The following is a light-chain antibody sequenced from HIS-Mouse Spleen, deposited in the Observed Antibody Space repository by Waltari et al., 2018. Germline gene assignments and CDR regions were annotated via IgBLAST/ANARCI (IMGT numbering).Light chain of an antibody. Sequence: EIVMTQSPATLSVSPGERATLSCRASQSVSSNLAWYQQKPGQAPRRLIYGASTRATGIPARFSGSGSGTEFTLTISSLQSEDFAVYYCQHSETFGQGTKVEIK. CDR2: GAS. V-gene: IGKV3-15*01. CDR3: QHSET. CDR1: QSVSSN. J-gene: IGKJ1*01.